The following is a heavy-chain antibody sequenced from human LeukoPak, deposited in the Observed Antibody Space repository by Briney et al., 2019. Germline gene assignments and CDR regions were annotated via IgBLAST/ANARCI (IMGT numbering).Heavy chain of an antibody. CDR3: TRRPAGRGVY. V-gene: IGHV4-39*07. D-gene: IGHD2-8*02. Sequence: PSETLSLTCTVSGGSISSNYYWGWIRQLPGKGLEWIESVSYSGTTYYNPSLRSRVTISLDTSRNQFSLTLNSVTVADTAVYYCTRRPAGRGVYWGQGTLVTVSS. J-gene: IGHJ4*02. CDR1: GGSISSNYY. CDR2: VSYSGTT.